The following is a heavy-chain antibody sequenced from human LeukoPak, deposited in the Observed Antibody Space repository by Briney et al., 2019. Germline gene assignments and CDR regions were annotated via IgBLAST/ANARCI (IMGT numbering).Heavy chain of an antibody. V-gene: IGHV4-38-2*01. D-gene: IGHD3-10*01. CDR2: IYHIGST. Sequence: SETLSLTCAVSGYSISSGYYWGWIRQPQGKGLEWIGSIYHIGSTYYNPSLKSRVPISVDTSKNQFSLKLSSVTAADTAVYYCARFGVRGVKIDYWGQGTLVTVSS. J-gene: IGHJ4*02. CDR3: ARFGVRGVKIDY. CDR1: GYSISSGYY.